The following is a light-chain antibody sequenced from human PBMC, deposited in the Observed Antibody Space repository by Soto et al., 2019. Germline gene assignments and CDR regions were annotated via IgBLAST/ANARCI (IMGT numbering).Light chain of an antibody. CDR1: SSDVGGYNY. CDR3: SSYTSSSTLVV. V-gene: IGLV2-14*01. CDR2: DVS. Sequence: QSALTQPASVSGSPGQSITISCTRTSSDVGGYNYVSWYQQHPGKAPKLMIYDVSNGPSGVSNRFSGSKSGNTASLTISGLQAEDEADYYCSSYTSSSTLVVFGGGTKLTVL. J-gene: IGLJ2*01.